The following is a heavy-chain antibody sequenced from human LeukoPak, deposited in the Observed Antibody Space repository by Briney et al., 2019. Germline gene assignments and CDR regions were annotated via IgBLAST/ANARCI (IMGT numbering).Heavy chain of an antibody. D-gene: IGHD4-17*01. Sequence: GGSLRLSCAASGFTFSSYAMTWVRQAPGRGLQWISTITDSGRSTYYVDSVKGRFTISRDNSKNTLDLQMNGLRAEDTAVYYCAKVGIRQFTVTNNYFDYWGQGTLVTVSS. CDR3: AKVGIRQFTVTNNYFDY. V-gene: IGHV3-23*01. CDR2: ITDSGRST. J-gene: IGHJ4*02. CDR1: GFTFSSYA.